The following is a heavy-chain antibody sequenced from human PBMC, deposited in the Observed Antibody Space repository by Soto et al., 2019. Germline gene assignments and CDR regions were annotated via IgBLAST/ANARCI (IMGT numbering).Heavy chain of an antibody. CDR2: INHSGST. V-gene: IGHV4-34*01. D-gene: IGHD3-10*01. CDR1: GWSFSGYY. J-gene: IGHJ4*02. CDR3: ARAKLWFGELRYYFDY. Sequence: SETLSLTCAVYGWSFSGYYWSWIRQPPGKGLEWIGEINHSGSTNYNPSLKSRVTISVDTSKNQFSLKLSSVTAADTAVYYCARAKLWFGELRYYFDYWGQGTLVTVSS.